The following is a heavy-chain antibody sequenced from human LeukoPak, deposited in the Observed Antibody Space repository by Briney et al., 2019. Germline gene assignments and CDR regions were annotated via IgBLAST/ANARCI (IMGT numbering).Heavy chain of an antibody. Sequence: GGSLRLSCAGSGFTFGSYWMNWVRQAPGKGLEWVAFIRYDGSNKYYADSVKGRFTISRDNSKNTLYLQMNSLRAEDTAMYYCAKGYCSGTSCYTGIYWGQGTLVTVSS. V-gene: IGHV3-30*02. CDR1: GFTFGSYW. D-gene: IGHD2-2*02. CDR2: IRYDGSNK. CDR3: AKGYCSGTSCYTGIY. J-gene: IGHJ4*02.